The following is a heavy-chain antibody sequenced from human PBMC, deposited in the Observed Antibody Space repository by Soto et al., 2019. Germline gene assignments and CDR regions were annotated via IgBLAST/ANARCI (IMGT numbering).Heavy chain of an antibody. J-gene: IGHJ4*02. D-gene: IGHD2-15*01. Sequence: QVQLVESGGGVVQPGRSLRLSCAASGFTFSSYAMHWVRQAPGKGLEWVAVISYDGSNKYYADSVKGRFTISRDNSKNTLYLQMNSLRAEDTAVYYCARDRGYCSGGSSCPFDYWGQGTLVIVSS. CDR2: ISYDGSNK. CDR1: GFTFSSYA. V-gene: IGHV3-30-3*01. CDR3: ARDRGYCSGGSSCPFDY.